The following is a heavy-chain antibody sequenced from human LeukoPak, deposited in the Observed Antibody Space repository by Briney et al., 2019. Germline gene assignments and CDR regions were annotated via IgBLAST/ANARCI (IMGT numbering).Heavy chain of an antibody. CDR3: ARDRAYSYGEFDY. Sequence: GALRLSCAVSGFTFSSYWMSWVRQAPGKGLEWVANIKQDGSEKYYVDSVKGRFTISRDNAKNSLYLQMNSLRAEDTAVYYCARDRAYSYGEFDYWGQGTLVSVSS. V-gene: IGHV3-7*01. D-gene: IGHD5-18*01. CDR1: GFTFSSYW. J-gene: IGHJ4*02. CDR2: IKQDGSEK.